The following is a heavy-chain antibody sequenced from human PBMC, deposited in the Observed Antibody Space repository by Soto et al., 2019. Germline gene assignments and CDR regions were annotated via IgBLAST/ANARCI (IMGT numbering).Heavy chain of an antibody. D-gene: IGHD2-15*01. CDR2: ISGSGGST. CDR1: GFTFSSYA. Sequence: EVQLLESGGGLVQPGGSLRLSCAASGFTFSSYALSWVRQAPGEGLKWVSGISGSGGSTNYADSVKGRFTISRDNSKDTLFLQMNSLRVEDTAVYYCARGGYGRVFDCWGQGSLVTVSS. CDR3: ARGGYGRVFDC. J-gene: IGHJ4*02. V-gene: IGHV3-23*01.